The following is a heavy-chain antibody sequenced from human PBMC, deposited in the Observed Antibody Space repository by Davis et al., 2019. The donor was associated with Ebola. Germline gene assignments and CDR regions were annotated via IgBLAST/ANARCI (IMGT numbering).Heavy chain of an antibody. J-gene: IGHJ6*02. CDR2: IYYSGTT. CDR1: GGSITSYY. V-gene: IGHV4-59*01. D-gene: IGHD3-16*01. Sequence: PSETLSLTCTVSGGSITSYYWSWIRQPPGKGLEWIGYIYYSGTTSYNPSVKNRVTVLVDTSNNQFFLKLSSVTAADTAVYYCARGVMGLGGFAMDVWGQGTTVTVSS. CDR3: ARGVMGLGGFAMDV.